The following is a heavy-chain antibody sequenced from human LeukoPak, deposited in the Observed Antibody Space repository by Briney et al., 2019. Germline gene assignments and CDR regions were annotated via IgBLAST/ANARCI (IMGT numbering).Heavy chain of an antibody. Sequence: GGSLRLSCAASGFTFSSYAMSWVRQAPGKGLEWVSAISGSGGSTYYADSVKGRFTISRDNSKNTLYLQMNSLRAEDMAVYYCAKDLEWLLTVPYFDYWGQGTLVTVSS. J-gene: IGHJ4*02. CDR1: GFTFSSYA. V-gene: IGHV3-23*01. D-gene: IGHD3-3*01. CDR3: AKDLEWLLTVPYFDY. CDR2: ISGSGGST.